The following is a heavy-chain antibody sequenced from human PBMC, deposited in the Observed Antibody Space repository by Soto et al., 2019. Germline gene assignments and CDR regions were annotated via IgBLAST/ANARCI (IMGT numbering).Heavy chain of an antibody. CDR3: ARGRMFQNSSSWPKIYYYYYMDV. J-gene: IGHJ6*03. Sequence: SETLSLTCAVYGGSFSGYYWSWIRQPPGKGLEWIGEINHSGSTNYNPSLKSRVTISVDTSKNQFSLKLSSVTAADTAVYYCARGRMFQNSSSWPKIYYYYYMDVWGKGTTVTVSS. V-gene: IGHV4-34*01. D-gene: IGHD6-13*01. CDR1: GGSFSGYY. CDR2: INHSGST.